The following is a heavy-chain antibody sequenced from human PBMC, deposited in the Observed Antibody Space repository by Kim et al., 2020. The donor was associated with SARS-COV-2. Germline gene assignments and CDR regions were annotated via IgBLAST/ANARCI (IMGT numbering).Heavy chain of an antibody. D-gene: IGHD6-19*01. J-gene: IGHJ4*02. CDR3: GRGSYNRGWY. CDR2: TYYRSKWYN. Sequence: SQTLSLTCAISGDSVSSNNAAWHWIRQSPSRGLEWLGRTYYRSKWYNDYALSVKSRMTINPDTSNNQFYLQLNSVTPEDTAVYYCGRGSYNRGWYWGQGTAVTVSS. V-gene: IGHV6-1*01. CDR1: GDSVSSNNAA.